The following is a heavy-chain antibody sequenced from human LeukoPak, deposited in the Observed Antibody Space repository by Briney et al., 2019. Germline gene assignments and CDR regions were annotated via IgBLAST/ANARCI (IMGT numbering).Heavy chain of an antibody. J-gene: IGHJ3*02. Sequence: PSETLSLTCAVSGGSISSGGYSWSWIRQPAGKGLEWIGYIYHSGSTYYNPSLKSRVTISVDRSKNQFSLKLSSVTAADTAVYYCARAKERFCSGFDAFDIWGQGTMVTVSS. D-gene: IGHD2-15*01. CDR1: GGSISSGGYS. V-gene: IGHV4-30-2*01. CDR3: ARAKERFCSGFDAFDI. CDR2: IYHSGST.